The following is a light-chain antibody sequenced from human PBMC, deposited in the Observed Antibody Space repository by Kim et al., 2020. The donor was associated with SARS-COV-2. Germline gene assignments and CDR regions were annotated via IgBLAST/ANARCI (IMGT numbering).Light chain of an antibody. CDR3: QAWDSGTAV. V-gene: IGLV3-1*01. CDR1: KLEDKY. Sequence: SYELTQPPSVSVSPGQTATITCSGHKLEDKYICWYQQKPGQSPGLVIYQDAKRPSGIPERFSGSNSGNTATLTISGTQAIDEADYYCQAWDSGTAVFGGG. J-gene: IGLJ3*02. CDR2: QDA.